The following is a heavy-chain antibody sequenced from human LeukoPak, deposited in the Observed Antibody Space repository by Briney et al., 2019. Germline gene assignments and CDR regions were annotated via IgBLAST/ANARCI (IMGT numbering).Heavy chain of an antibody. CDR3: ASPPTRECSSISCPLSY. Sequence: GGSLKISCKGSGYSFTSYWIAWVRQMPGKGLERMGIIYPGDSDTRYSPSFQGQVTISVDKSVSAAYLQWSSLKASDTAMYYCASPPTRECSSISCPLSYWGQGTLVTVSS. V-gene: IGHV5-51*01. D-gene: IGHD2-2*01. J-gene: IGHJ4*02. CDR1: GYSFTSYW. CDR2: IYPGDSDT.